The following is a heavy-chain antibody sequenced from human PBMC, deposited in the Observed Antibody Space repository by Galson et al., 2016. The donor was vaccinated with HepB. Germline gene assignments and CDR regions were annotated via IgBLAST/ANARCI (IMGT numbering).Heavy chain of an antibody. CDR2: ITSGGST. Sequence: SLRLPCAASGFTFSSYAMTWVRQAPGKGLEWVSVITSGGSTYYAASVKGRFTISRDNSKNTLYVQMNNLGAEDTAVYYCARAPVTSTTCCCYFDYWGQGTLVTVSS. D-gene: IGHD2-2*01. V-gene: IGHV3-23*01. CDR3: ARAPVTSTTCCCYFDY. CDR1: GFTFSSYA. J-gene: IGHJ4*02.